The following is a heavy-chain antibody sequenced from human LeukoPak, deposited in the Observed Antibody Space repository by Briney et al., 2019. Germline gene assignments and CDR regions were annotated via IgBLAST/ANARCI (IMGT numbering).Heavy chain of an antibody. CDR1: GYTFTSYA. J-gene: IGHJ4*02. CDR3: AREGYCSGGSCRLLDY. CDR2: INPSGGST. D-gene: IGHD2-15*01. Sequence: ASVKVSCKASGYTFTSYAMHWVRQAPGQGLEWMGIINPSGGSTSYAQKFRGRVTLTRDTSTNTVYMELSSLRSDDTAMYYCAREGYCSGGSCRLLDYWGRGTLVTVSS. V-gene: IGHV1-46*01.